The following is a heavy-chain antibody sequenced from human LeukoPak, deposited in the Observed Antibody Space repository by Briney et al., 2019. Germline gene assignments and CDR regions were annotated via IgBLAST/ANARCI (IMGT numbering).Heavy chain of an antibody. CDR1: GFTFSSYG. CDR2: IRYDGSNK. Sequence: GGSLRLSCAASGFTFSSYGMHWVRQAPGKGLEWVAFIRYDGSNKYYADSVKGRFTISRDNSKNTLYLQMNSLRAEDTAVYYCARIRYFDWSLDYWGQGTLVTVSS. J-gene: IGHJ4*02. V-gene: IGHV3-30*02. CDR3: ARIRYFDWSLDY. D-gene: IGHD3-9*01.